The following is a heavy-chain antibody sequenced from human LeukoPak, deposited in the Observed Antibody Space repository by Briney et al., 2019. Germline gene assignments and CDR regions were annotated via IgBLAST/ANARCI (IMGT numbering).Heavy chain of an antibody. Sequence: PGGSLRLSCAASGFSFSDYYMSRIRQAPGKGLEWVSYISGSTSYTNYADSVKGRFTVSRDNAKNSLYLQMNSLRAEDTAVYYCARGQTHSSSWADYWGQGTLVTVSS. V-gene: IGHV3-11*05. CDR2: ISGSTSYT. D-gene: IGHD6-13*01. CDR3: ARGQTHSSSWADY. CDR1: GFSFSDYY. J-gene: IGHJ4*02.